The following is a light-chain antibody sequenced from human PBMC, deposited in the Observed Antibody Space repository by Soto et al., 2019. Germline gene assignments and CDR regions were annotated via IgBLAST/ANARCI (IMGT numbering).Light chain of an antibody. CDR2: GNS. J-gene: IGLJ2*01. V-gene: IGLV1-40*01. Sequence: QSVLTQPPSVSGAPGQGVTISCTGSSSNIGAGYDVHWYQQLPGTAPKLLIYGNSNRPSGVPDRFSGCNSGTSASLAITGVQAADEAYYYCQSYDSSLSGYVVFGGGTKLTVL. CDR1: SSNIGAGYD. CDR3: QSYDSSLSGYVV.